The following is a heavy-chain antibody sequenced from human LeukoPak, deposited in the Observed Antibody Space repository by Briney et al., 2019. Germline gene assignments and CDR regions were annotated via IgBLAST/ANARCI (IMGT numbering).Heavy chain of an antibody. Sequence: GGSLRLSCAASGFTFDDYAMHWVRQAPRKGLEWVSGISWNSGSIGYADSVKGRFTISRDNAKNSLYLQMNSLRAEDTALYYCAKGSSGYYNWFDPWGQGTLVTVSS. CDR2: ISWNSGSI. V-gene: IGHV3-9*01. CDR1: GFTFDDYA. D-gene: IGHD3-22*01. CDR3: AKGSSGYYNWFDP. J-gene: IGHJ5*02.